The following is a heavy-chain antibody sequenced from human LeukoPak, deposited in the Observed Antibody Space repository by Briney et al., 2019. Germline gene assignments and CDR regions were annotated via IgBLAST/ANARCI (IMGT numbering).Heavy chain of an antibody. CDR3: ARGLIMITFGGVIVRTNRFDP. V-gene: IGHV4-34*01. CDR1: GGSFSGYY. CDR2: INHSGST. Sequence: SETLSLTCAVYGGSFSGYYWSWIRQPPGKGLEWIGEINHSGSTNYNPSLKSRVTISVDTSRNQFSLKLSSVTAADTAVYYCARGLIMITFGGVIVRTNRFDPWGQGTLVTVSS. J-gene: IGHJ5*02. D-gene: IGHD3-16*02.